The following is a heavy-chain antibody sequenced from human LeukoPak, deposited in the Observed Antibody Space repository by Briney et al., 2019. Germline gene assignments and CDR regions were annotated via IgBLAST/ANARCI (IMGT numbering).Heavy chain of an antibody. CDR2: IYPGDSDT. CDR3: ARHRYSSSRYLGGYYYYYYYMDV. J-gene: IGHJ6*03. Sequence: GESLKISCKGSGYSFTSYWIGWVRQMPGKGLEWMGIIYPGDSDTRYSPSFQGQVTISADKSISTAYLQWSSLKASDTAMYYCARHRYSSSRYLGGYYYYYYYMDVWGKGTTVTVSS. D-gene: IGHD6-13*01. CDR1: GYSFTSYW. V-gene: IGHV5-51*01.